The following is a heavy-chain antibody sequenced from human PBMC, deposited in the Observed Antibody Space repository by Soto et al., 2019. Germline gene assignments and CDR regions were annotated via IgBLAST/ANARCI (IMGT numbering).Heavy chain of an antibody. V-gene: IGHV3-15*01. CDR1: GFTFSNAW. CDR3: TTGLYDSSGYYGPVNDY. Sequence: AGGSLRLSCAASGFTFSNAWMSWVRQAPGKGLEWVGRIKSKTDGGTTDYAAPVKGRFTISRDDSKNTLYLQMNSLKTEDTAVYYCTTGLYDSSGYYGPVNDYWGQGTL. CDR2: IKSKTDGGTT. D-gene: IGHD3-22*01. J-gene: IGHJ4*02.